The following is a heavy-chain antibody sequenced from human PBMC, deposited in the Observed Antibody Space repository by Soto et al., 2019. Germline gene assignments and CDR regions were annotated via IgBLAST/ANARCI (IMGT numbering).Heavy chain of an antibody. J-gene: IGHJ6*02. D-gene: IGHD1-7*01. CDR3: ARGPSLTGTANPYYYYGMDV. V-gene: IGHV1-69*06. CDR1: GGTFSSYA. Sequence: QVQLVQSGAEVKKPGSSVKVSCKASGGTFSSYAISWVRQAPGQGLEWMGGIIPNFGTANYAQKFQGRVTITADKSTSTAYRELSSLRSEDTAVYYCARGPSLTGTANPYYYYGMDVWGQGTTVTVSS. CDR2: IIPNFGTA.